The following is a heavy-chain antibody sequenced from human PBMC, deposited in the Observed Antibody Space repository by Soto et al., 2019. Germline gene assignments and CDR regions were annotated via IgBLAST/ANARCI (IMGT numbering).Heavy chain of an antibody. CDR1: GDSITSNVW. CDR3: ARDPALPAEADRSDY. J-gene: IGHJ4*02. Sequence: TLFLTRAVSGDSITSNVWRSWIRQSPGKGLAWIGDPYHNGLPNYNPSLKSRVTMSTDTSKNQFSMKLTSVTAADTAMYYCARDPALPAEADRSDYWGQGTLVTVSS. D-gene: IGHD2-2*01. CDR2: PYHNGLP. V-gene: IGHV4-4*02.